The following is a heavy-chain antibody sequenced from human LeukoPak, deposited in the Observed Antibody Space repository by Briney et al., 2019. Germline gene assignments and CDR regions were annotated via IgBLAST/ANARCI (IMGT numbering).Heavy chain of an antibody. CDR2: ISSSTITI. CDR1: GFTFSSYN. J-gene: IGHJ6*02. V-gene: IGHV3-48*01. Sequence: PGGSLRLSCAASGFTFSSYNMNWVRQAPGKGLEWVSYISSSTITIYYADSVKGRFTISRDNAKNSLYLQMNSLTAEDTAVYYCARTYYYGMDVWGQGTTVTVSS. CDR3: ARTYYYGMDV.